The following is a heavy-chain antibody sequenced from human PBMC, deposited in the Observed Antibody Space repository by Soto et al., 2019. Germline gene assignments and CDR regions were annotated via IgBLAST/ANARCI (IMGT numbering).Heavy chain of an antibody. V-gene: IGHV2-26*01. Sequence: GSGPTLVNPTETLTLTCTVSGFSLSNARMGVSWIRQPPGKALEWLAHIFSNGEKSYSTSLKSRLTISKDTSKSQVVLTMTNMDPVDTATYYCARRNIREKHSSSGFYGMDVWGQGTTVTVSS. CDR3: ARRNIREKHSSSGFYGMDV. CDR1: GFSLSNARMG. D-gene: IGHD3-10*01. CDR2: IFSNGEK. J-gene: IGHJ6*02.